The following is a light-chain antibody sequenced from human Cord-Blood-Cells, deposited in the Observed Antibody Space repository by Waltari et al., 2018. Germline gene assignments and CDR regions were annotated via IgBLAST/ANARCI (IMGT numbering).Light chain of an antibody. CDR1: SSDVGGYNY. CDR2: DVS. V-gene: IGLV2-11*01. Sequence: QSALTQPASVSGSPGQSVTISCTGTSSDVGGYNYVSWYQQHPGKAPKPMIYDVSKRPSGVPDRFSGSKSGNTASLTISGLQAEDEADYYCCSYAGSYPWVFGGGTKLTVL. CDR3: CSYAGSYPWV. J-gene: IGLJ3*02.